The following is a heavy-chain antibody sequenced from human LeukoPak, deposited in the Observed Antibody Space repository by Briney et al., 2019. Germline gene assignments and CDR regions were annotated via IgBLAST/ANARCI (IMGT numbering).Heavy chain of an antibody. J-gene: IGHJ4*02. D-gene: IGHD4-17*01. CDR2: IHSGGST. V-gene: IGHV3-66*01. CDR3: ARVDYGDYGFDY. CDR1: GYTHSINY. Sequence: GGSLRLSCAASGYTHSINYMSYLPEAPGKALEWFSVIHSGGSTYYADSVKGRFTISRDNSKNTLYLKMNSLRAEDTAVYYCARVDYGDYGFDYWGQGTLVTVSS.